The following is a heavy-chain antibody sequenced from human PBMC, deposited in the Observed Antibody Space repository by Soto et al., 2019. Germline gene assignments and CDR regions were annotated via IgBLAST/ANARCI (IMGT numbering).Heavy chain of an antibody. J-gene: IGHJ3*02. D-gene: IGHD2-21*02. V-gene: IGHV3-30*18. CDR1: GFTFSRYG. CDR3: AKGDWGGDCYSFDAFDI. Sequence: QVQLVESGGGVVQPGRSLRLSCAASGFTFSRYGMHWVRQAPGKGLEWVAVISYDGSNKYYADSVKGRFTISRDNSKNTLYLQMNSLRAEDTAVYYCAKGDWGGDCYSFDAFDIWGQGTMVTVSS. CDR2: ISYDGSNK.